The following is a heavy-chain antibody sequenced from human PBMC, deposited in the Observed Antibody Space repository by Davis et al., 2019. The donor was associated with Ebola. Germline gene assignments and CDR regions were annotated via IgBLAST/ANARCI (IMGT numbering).Heavy chain of an antibody. CDR1: GFTFSSYS. CDR2: ISWNSGSI. J-gene: IGHJ4*02. V-gene: IGHV3-48*04. CDR3: ARASGSYYFYY. D-gene: IGHD1-26*01. Sequence: GESLKISCAASGFTFSSYSMNWVRQAPGKGLEWVSGISWNSGSIGYADSVKGRFTISRDNAKNSLYLQMNSLRAEDTAVYYCARASGSYYFYYWGQGTLVTVSS.